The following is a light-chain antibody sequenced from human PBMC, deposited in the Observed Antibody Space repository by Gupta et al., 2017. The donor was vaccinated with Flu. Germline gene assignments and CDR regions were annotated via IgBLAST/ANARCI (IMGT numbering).Light chain of an antibody. CDR3: QQDNNSPGT. CDR1: QSISSW. J-gene: IGKJ1*01. Sequence: DIQMTQSPSTLSVSVGDSVTITCRANQSISSWLAWHQQKPGEAPKLLIYKGSKAESGVTSKFSGSSSGGEFTLTISSRQPDDFATYYCQQDNNSPGTFGQGTKVEI. CDR2: KGS. V-gene: IGKV1-5*03.